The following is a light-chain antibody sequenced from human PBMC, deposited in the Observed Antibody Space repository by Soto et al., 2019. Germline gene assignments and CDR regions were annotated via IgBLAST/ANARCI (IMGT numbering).Light chain of an antibody. CDR2: GAS. J-gene: IGKJ4*01. CDR1: QSVRSH. Sequence: EGVMTQSPATLSVSPGERVTLSCRASQSVRSHLAWYQQKPGQAPSLLIFGASTRATGVPDRFSGGESGTEFTLTISSLQSEDVAVYFCQQYNDWPRTFGGGTRVEIK. CDR3: QQYNDWPRT. V-gene: IGKV3-15*01.